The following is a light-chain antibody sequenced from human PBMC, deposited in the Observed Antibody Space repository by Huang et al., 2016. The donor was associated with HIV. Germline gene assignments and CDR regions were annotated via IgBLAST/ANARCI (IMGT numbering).Light chain of an antibody. CDR3: QQYNSYPYT. V-gene: IGKV1-5*03. CDR1: QSIATW. Sequence: DIQMTQSPSTLSASVGDRVTITCRASQSIATWLAWYQQKEGRAPKLLMFQASSLESGVPSRVRGSGSGTEFTLTISSLQADDFATYFCQQYNSYPYTFGQGTKLEIK. J-gene: IGKJ2*01. CDR2: QAS.